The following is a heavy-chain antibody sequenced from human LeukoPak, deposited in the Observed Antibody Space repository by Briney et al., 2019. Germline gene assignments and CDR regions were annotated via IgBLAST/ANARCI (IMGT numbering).Heavy chain of an antibody. CDR3: ARRSRSSGMDV. Sequence: GGSLRLSCAASGFTFSSYWMHWVRQAPGKGLEWVSALSGSGASTYYADSVKGRFTISRDNSKNTLYLQMNSLRAEDTAIYYCARRSRSSGMDVWGQGTTVTVSS. CDR2: LSGSGAST. V-gene: IGHV3-23*01. CDR1: GFTFSSYW. J-gene: IGHJ6*02. D-gene: IGHD6-6*01.